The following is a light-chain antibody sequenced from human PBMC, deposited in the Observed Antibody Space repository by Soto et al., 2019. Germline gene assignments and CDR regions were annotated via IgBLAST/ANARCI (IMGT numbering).Light chain of an antibody. V-gene: IGLV3-21*02. CDR2: DDR. CDR1: NIGSKS. Sequence: SYELTQPPSVSVAPGQTARITWGGNNIGSKSVHWYQQKPGQAPVLVVYDDRDRPSRIPERFSGSNSGNTATLTISRVEAGDEADYYCQVWDSSTDHVVFGGGTKVTVL. J-gene: IGLJ2*01. CDR3: QVWDSSTDHVV.